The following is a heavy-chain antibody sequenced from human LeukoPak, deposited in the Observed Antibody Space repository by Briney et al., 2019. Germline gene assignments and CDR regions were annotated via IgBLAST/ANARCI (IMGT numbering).Heavy chain of an antibody. Sequence: ASVKVSCKASGYTFTGYYMHWVRQAPGQGLEWMGWINPNSGGTNYAQKLQGRVTMTTDTSTSTAYMELRSLRSDDTAVYYRARDSSGYKNDAFDIWGQGTMVTVSS. CDR2: INPNSGGT. CDR3: ARDSSGYKNDAFDI. V-gene: IGHV1-2*02. D-gene: IGHD3-22*01. CDR1: GYTFTGYY. J-gene: IGHJ3*02.